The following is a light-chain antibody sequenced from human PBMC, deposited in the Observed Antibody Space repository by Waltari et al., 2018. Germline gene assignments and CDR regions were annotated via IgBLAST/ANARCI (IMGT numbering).Light chain of an antibody. V-gene: IGKV2D-29*01. J-gene: IGKJ1*01. Sequence: EIVMTQTPLSLSVTPGLPASISCRSSQSLLNIDGKTYLYWYVQKPGQPPQLLIHEVSNRFSGVPDRLSGSGSGTDFTLKISRVEAEDVGVYYCMQSTQLPLAFGQGTKVEIK. CDR3: MQSTQLPLA. CDR1: QSLLNIDGKTY. CDR2: EVS.